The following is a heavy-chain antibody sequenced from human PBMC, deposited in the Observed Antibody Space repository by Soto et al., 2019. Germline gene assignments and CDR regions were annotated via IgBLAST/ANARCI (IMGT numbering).Heavy chain of an antibody. V-gene: IGHV1-2*04. CDR1: GYTFTGYY. J-gene: IGHJ6*02. Sequence: ASVKVSCKASGYTFTGYYMHWVRQAPGQGLEWMGWINPNSGGTNYAQKFQGWVTMTRDASISTAYMELSRLRSDDTAVYYCARDMRYYDFXSGYYTARDYYYYGMDVWGQGTTVTVSS. CDR3: ARDMRYYDFXSGYYTARDYYYYGMDV. D-gene: IGHD3-3*01. CDR2: INPNSGGT.